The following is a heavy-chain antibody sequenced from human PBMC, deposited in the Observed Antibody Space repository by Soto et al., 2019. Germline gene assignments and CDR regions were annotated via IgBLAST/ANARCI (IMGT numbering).Heavy chain of an antibody. CDR1: GFTFTSYG. D-gene: IGHD3-9*01. V-gene: IGHV3-23*01. CDR3: ARDVGLDSDDFFAY. CDR2: IRGDGGQT. J-gene: IGHJ4*02. Sequence: VQLFASGGGSARPGGSLRLSCTAFGFTFTSYGMGWVRQAPGKGLQWVSTIRGDGGQTHYTDSVKGRFSISRDNSKNTVYLQMDSLRAEDTAMYFCARDVGLDSDDFFAYWGQGTQVTVSS.